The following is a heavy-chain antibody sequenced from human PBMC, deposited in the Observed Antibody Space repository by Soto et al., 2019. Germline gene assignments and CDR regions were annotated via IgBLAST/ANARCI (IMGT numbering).Heavy chain of an antibody. CDR3: VRLAFMYSSSWYYFDY. CDR2: IYYSGST. V-gene: IGHV4-59*08. Sequence: SETLSLTCTVSGGSISSYYWSWIRQPPGKGLEWIGYIYYSGSTNYNPSLKSRVTISVDTSKNQFSLKLSSVTAADTAVYYCVRLAFMYSSSWYYFDYWGQGTLVTVSS. D-gene: IGHD6-13*01. J-gene: IGHJ4*02. CDR1: GGSISSYY.